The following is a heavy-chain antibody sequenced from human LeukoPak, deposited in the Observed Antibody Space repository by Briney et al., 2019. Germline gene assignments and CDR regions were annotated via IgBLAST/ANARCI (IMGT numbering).Heavy chain of an antibody. J-gene: IGHJ3*02. CDR2: ISAYNGNT. Sequence: GASVKVSCKASGYTFTSYGISWVRQAPGQGLEWMGWISAYNGNTNYAQKLQGRVTMTTDTSTSTAYMELRSLRSDDTAVYYCARDRYYYDSSGYSDDAFDIWGRGTMVTVSS. CDR3: ARDRYYYDSSGYSDDAFDI. V-gene: IGHV1-18*01. CDR1: GYTFTSYG. D-gene: IGHD3-22*01.